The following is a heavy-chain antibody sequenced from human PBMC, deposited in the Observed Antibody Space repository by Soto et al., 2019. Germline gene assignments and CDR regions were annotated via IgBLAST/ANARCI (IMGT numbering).Heavy chain of an antibody. V-gene: IGHV4-39*01. J-gene: IGHJ6*04. Sequence: KTSETLSLTCTVSGGSISSSSYYWGWIRQPPGKGLEWMGSIYYRGSSYYNPSLKRRGTISVDTSKNQFSLKLSSVTAADTAVSYCATSSDYSSSSRYYYYGMDVWGKGTTVTVSS. D-gene: IGHD6-6*01. CDR1: GGSISSSSYY. CDR2: IYYRGSS. CDR3: ATSSDYSSSSRYYYYGMDV.